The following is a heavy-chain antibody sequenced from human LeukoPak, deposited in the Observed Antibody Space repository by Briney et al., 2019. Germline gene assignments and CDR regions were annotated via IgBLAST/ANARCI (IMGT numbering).Heavy chain of an antibody. CDR1: GGSINTRIYY. CDR3: ARLTRSYFDY. CDR2: SYYSGST. J-gene: IGHJ4*02. Sequence: SETLSLTCTVSGGSINTRIYYWGWIRQPPGKGLEWIGTSYYSGSTYYNPSLKSRVTISVDTSKNQFSLKLSSVTAADTAIYYCARLTRSYFDYWGQGTLVTVSS. V-gene: IGHV4-39*01.